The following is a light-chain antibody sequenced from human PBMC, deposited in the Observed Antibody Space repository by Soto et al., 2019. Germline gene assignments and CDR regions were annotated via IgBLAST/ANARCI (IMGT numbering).Light chain of an antibody. J-gene: IGKJ1*01. V-gene: IGKV3-15*01. CDR2: RAS. CDR1: QNIYSN. CDR3: LQYNKWPQT. Sequence: ILMTQSPASLSVSPGERATLYFRASQNIYSNIAWYQQRPGQAPRLLIYRASTRAAGVPARFSGSGSGTEFTLTISSLQSEDFTVYSCLQYNKWPQTFGQGTKVDI.